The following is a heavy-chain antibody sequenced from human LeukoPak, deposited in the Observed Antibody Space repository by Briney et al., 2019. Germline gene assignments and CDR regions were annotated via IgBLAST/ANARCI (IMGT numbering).Heavy chain of an antibody. CDR2: ISSSSSTI. V-gene: IGHV3-48*01. Sequence: PGGSLRLSCTASGFTFSSYSMNWVRQAPGKGLEWVSYISSSSSTIYYADSVKGRFTISRDNAKNSLYLQMNSLRAEDTAVYYCARRGYSYGYGDFDYWGQGTLVTVSS. CDR1: GFTFSSYS. D-gene: IGHD5-18*01. J-gene: IGHJ4*02. CDR3: ARRGYSYGYGDFDY.